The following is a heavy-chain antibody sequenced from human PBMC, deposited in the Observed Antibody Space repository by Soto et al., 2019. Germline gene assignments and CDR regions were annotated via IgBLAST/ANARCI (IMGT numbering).Heavy chain of an antibody. Sequence: QVQLVQSGAEVKKPGASVKVSCKAPRYIFTAYFMHWVRQAPGQGLEWMGWNNPNNGATHYGLSFQGTVTMTRDTSISTAYMELSSLRSDDTAVYYCESHDSRARFDPWCQGTLVIVSS. CDR2: NNPNNGAT. D-gene: IGHD1-1*01. J-gene: IGHJ5*02. CDR1: RYIFTAYF. V-gene: IGHV1-2*02. CDR3: ESHDSRARFDP.